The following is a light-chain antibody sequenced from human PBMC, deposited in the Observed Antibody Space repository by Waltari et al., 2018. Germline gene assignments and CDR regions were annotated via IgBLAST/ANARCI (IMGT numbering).Light chain of an antibody. CDR2: QNT. Sequence: SYELTQPPSVSVSPGQTATITCSGAKLGDKDVCWFQQKQGQSPVVVIYQNTKRPSGIPGRFSGSNSENTATLTISGTQAMDEADYYCQAWATGTDVIFGGGTKVTVL. J-gene: IGLJ2*01. CDR3: QAWATGTDVI. CDR1: KLGDKD. V-gene: IGLV3-1*01.